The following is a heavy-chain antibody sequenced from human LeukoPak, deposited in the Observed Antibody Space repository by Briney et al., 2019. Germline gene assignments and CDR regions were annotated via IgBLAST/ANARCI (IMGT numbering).Heavy chain of an antibody. D-gene: IGHD2/OR15-2a*01. Sequence: SETLSLTCAVYGGSFSGYYWSWIRQPPGKGLEWIGEINHSGSTNYNPSLKSRVTISVDTSKNQFSLKLSSVTAADTAVYYCARAVAGKPYFFDYWGQGTLVTVSS. CDR2: INHSGST. CDR1: GGSFSGYY. J-gene: IGHJ4*02. V-gene: IGHV4-34*01. CDR3: ARAVAGKPYFFDY.